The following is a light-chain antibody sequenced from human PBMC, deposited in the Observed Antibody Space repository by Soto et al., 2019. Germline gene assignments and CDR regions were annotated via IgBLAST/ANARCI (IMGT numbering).Light chain of an antibody. CDR1: SSNIGAGFD. J-gene: IGLJ1*01. CDR2: DNN. CDR3: QSYDSSLTSYV. V-gene: IGLV1-40*01. Sequence: QSVLTQPPSVSAAPWQRVTISCTGTSSNIGAGFDVHWYQQLPGAAPKLLIYDNNRRPSGVPDRFSGSKSGTSASLAIAGLQAEDEADYYCQSYDSSLTSYVFGPGTKVTVL.